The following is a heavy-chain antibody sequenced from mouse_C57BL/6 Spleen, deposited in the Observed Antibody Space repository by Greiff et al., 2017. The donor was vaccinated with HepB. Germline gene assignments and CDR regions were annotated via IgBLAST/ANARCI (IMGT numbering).Heavy chain of an antibody. CDR3: TRADYEYTWFAY. CDR2: ISSGGDYI. Sequence: EVKLMESGEGLVKPGGSLKLSCAASGFTFSSYAMSWVRQTPEKRLEWVAYISSGGDYIYYADTVKGRFTISRDNARNTLYLQMSSLKSEDTAMYYRTRADYEYTWFAYWGQGTLVTVSA. D-gene: IGHD2-4*01. J-gene: IGHJ3*01. CDR1: GFTFSSYA. V-gene: IGHV5-9-1*02.